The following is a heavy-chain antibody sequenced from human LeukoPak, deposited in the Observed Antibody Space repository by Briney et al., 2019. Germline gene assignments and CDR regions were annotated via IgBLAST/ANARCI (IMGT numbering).Heavy chain of an antibody. J-gene: IGHJ5*02. Sequence: SETLSLTCTVSGYSISSGYYWGWIRQSPGKGLEWIGSIYHSGSTYYNPSLKSRVTISVDTSKNQFSLKLSSVTAADTAVYYCARVGTTVTTPSWGQGTLVTVSS. D-gene: IGHD4-17*01. CDR2: IYHSGST. CDR1: GYSISSGYY. CDR3: ARVGTTVTTPS. V-gene: IGHV4-38-2*02.